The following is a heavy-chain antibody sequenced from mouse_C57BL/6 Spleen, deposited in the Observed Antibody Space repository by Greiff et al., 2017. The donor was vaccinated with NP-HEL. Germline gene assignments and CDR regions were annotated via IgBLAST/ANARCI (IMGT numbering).Heavy chain of an antibody. CDR3: AREDYGTGFAY. D-gene: IGHD1-1*02. Sequence: VQLKQSGPELVKPGASVKISCKASGYTFTDYYMNWVKQSHGKSLEWIGDINPNNGGTSYNQKFKGKASLTVDKSSSTAYMELRSLTSEDSAVYYCAREDYGTGFAYWGQGTLVTVSA. V-gene: IGHV1-26*01. CDR2: INPNNGGT. J-gene: IGHJ3*01. CDR1: GYTFTDYY.